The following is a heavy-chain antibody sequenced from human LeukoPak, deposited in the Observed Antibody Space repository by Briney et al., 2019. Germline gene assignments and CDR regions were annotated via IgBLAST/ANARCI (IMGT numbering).Heavy chain of an antibody. V-gene: IGHV3-9*01. CDR3: AKGGYSYGYGLFISRWFDP. CDR2: ISWNSGSI. CDR1: GFTFDDYA. Sequence: PGGSLRLSCAASGFTFDDYAMHWVRQAPGKGLEWVSGISWNSGSIGYADSVKGRFTISRDNAKNSLYLQMNSLRAEDTALYYCAKGGYSYGYGLFISRWFDPWGQGTLVTVSS. D-gene: IGHD5-18*01. J-gene: IGHJ5*02.